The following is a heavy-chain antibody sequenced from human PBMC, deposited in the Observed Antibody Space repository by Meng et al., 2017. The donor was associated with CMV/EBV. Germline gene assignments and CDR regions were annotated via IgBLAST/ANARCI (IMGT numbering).Heavy chain of an antibody. D-gene: IGHD3-16*01. V-gene: IGHV1-69*05. CDR1: GYTFTGYY. Sequence: SVKVSCKASGYTFTGYYMHWLRQAPGQGLEWMGGINPIFGTANYAQKFQGRVTITTDESTSTAYMELSSLRSEDTAVYYCARKGRFGAFDYWGQGTLVTVSS. CDR3: ARKGRFGAFDY. J-gene: IGHJ4*02. CDR2: INPIFGTA.